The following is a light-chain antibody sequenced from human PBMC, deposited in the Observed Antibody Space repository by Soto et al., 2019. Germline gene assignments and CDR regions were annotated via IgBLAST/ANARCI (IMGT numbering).Light chain of an antibody. CDR2: DAS. V-gene: IGKV1-5*01. J-gene: IGKJ1*01. Sequence: DIQMTQSPSTLSASVGDRVTITCRASQSISSWLAWYQQKPGKAPKLLIYDASSLESGVPSRFSRSGSGTAFSLTISSLQPDDFATYYCQQYNDYPWTFGQGTKVEIK. CDR3: QQYNDYPWT. CDR1: QSISSW.